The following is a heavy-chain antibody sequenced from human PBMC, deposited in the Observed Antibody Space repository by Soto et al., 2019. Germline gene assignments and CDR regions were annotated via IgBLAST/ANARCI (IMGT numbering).Heavy chain of an antibody. V-gene: IGHV1-18*01. CDR3: ARDINYYDSSGSDY. J-gene: IGHJ4*02. CDR1: GYTFNRYG. Sequence: QVQLVQSGPEVKKHGASVKVSCKASGYTFNRYGITWVRQAPGQGLEWMGWISAHNGHTSYAQEVQGRVTMTTDTSTSTAYMELRSLRSGDTAVYYCARDINYYDSSGSDYWGQGTLVTVSS. CDR2: ISAHNGHT. D-gene: IGHD3-22*01.